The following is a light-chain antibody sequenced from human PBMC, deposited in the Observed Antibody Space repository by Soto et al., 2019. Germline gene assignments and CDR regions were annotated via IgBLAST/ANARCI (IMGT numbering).Light chain of an antibody. Sequence: EIQMTQSPATLSLSPGERATLSCRASQSINSCLAWYQQKPGQAPRLLMYDASKRATGIPARFSGSGSGTDFTLTISSLEPEDFAVYYCQQRDIWPWTFGQGTKVDIK. CDR3: QQRDIWPWT. CDR1: QSINSC. CDR2: DAS. V-gene: IGKV3-11*01. J-gene: IGKJ1*01.